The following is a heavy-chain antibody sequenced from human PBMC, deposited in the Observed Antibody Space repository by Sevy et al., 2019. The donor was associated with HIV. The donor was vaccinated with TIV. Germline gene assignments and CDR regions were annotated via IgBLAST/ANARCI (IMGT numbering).Heavy chain of an antibody. D-gene: IGHD3-10*01. CDR1: GFTFSSYA. CDR2: ISYDGSNK. J-gene: IGHJ4*02. V-gene: IGHV3-30-3*01. Sequence: GGSLRISCAASGFTFSSYAMHWVRQAPGKGLEWVAVISYDGSNKYYADSVKGRFTISRNNSKNTLYLQMNSLRAEDTAVYYSARDGGPLIWFGELPSLDYRGQGTLVTVSS. CDR3: ARDGGPLIWFGELPSLDY.